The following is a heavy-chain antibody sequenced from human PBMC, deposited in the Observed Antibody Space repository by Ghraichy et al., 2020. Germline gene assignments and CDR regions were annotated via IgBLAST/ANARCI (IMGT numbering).Heavy chain of an antibody. CDR1: GYTFTGYY. V-gene: IGHV1-2*04. CDR3: ARDIAAAENYYYYGMDV. Sequence: ASVKVSCKASGYTFTGYYMHWVRQAPGQGLEWMGWINPNSGGTNYAQKFQGWVTMTRDTSISTAYMELSRLRSDDMAVYYCARDIAAAENYYYYGMDVWGQGTTVTVSS. D-gene: IGHD6-13*01. CDR2: INPNSGGT. J-gene: IGHJ6*02.